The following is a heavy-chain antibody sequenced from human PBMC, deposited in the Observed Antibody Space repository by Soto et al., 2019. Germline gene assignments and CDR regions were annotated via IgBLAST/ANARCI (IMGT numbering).Heavy chain of an antibody. D-gene: IGHD2-15*01. Sequence: SVKVSCKASGGTFSSYAISWVRQAPGQGLEWMGGIIPIFGTANYAQKFQGRVTFTADESTSTAYMELSSLRSEDTAVYYCARDGGGVVVAATLGYYYGMDVWGQGTTVTVSS. CDR1: GGTFSSYA. V-gene: IGHV1-69*13. CDR2: IIPIFGTA. CDR3: ARDGGGVVVAATLGYYYGMDV. J-gene: IGHJ6*02.